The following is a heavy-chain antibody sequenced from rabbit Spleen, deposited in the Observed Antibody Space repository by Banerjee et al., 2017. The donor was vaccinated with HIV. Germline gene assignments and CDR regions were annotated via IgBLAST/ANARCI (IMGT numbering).Heavy chain of an antibody. CDR3: ARDTSSSFSSYGMDL. CDR1: GVSFSSSSY. J-gene: IGHJ6*01. D-gene: IGHD1-1*01. CDR2: IDSGVSGFT. Sequence: QEQLVESGGGLVKPEGSLTLTCTASGVSFSSSSYLCWVRQAPGKGLEWIACIDSGVSGFTYFATWAKGRFTCSKTSSTTVTLQMTRLTAADTATYFCARDTSSSFSSYGMDLWGQGTLVTVS. V-gene: IGHV1S45*01.